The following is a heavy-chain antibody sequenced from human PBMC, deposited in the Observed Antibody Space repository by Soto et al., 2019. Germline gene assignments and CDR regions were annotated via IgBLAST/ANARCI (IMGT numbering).Heavy chain of an antibody. J-gene: IGHJ4*02. Sequence: PGGSLRLSCAASGITFGQYAMSWVRLAPGKGLEWVSAVGPSGASTFYADSVRGRFTISRDNSENTLYLQMNSLRAADTALYFCARSYYYDSTGYYRTFDYWGPGTLVTVSS. CDR2: VGPSGAST. CDR1: GITFGQYA. CDR3: ARSYYYDSTGYYRTFDY. D-gene: IGHD3-22*01. V-gene: IGHV3-23*01.